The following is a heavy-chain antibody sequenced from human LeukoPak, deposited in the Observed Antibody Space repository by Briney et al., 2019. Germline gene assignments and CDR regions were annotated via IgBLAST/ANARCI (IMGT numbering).Heavy chain of an antibody. CDR1: GFTFSSYE. J-gene: IGHJ4*02. V-gene: IGHV3-30*02. Sequence: GGSLRLSCAASGFTFSSYEMNWVRQAPGKGLEWVAFIRFDGSKKFYSDSVKGRFTISRDNSKNTLYLQMNSLRAEDSAVYFCAKDRPPQYDSGTYSDYWGQGTLVTVFS. CDR2: IRFDGSKK. D-gene: IGHD3-10*01. CDR3: AKDRPPQYDSGTYSDY.